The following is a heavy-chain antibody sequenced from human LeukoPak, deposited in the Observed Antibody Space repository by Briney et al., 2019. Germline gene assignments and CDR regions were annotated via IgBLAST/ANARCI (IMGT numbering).Heavy chain of an antibody. J-gene: IGHJ4*02. V-gene: IGHV3-23*01. D-gene: IGHD5-18*01. CDR1: GFTFSSYA. CDR3: AKDLSSPYSYGLAGLDY. Sequence: GGSLRLSCAASGFTFSSYAMGWVRQAPGKGLEWVSAISGSGGSTYYADSVKGRFTISRDNSKNTLYLQMNSLRAEDTAVYYCAKDLSSPYSYGLAGLDYWGQGTLVTVSS. CDR2: ISGSGGST.